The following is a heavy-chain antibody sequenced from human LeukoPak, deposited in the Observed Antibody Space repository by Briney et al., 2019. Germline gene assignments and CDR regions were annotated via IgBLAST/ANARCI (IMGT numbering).Heavy chain of an antibody. D-gene: IGHD3-3*01. V-gene: IGHV1-18*01. CDR3: ARALNYDFWSDYSRTYHQYNWFDP. J-gene: IGHJ5*02. Sequence: GASVKVSCKASGYTFTSYGISWVRQAPGQGLEWMGWISAYNGNTNYAQKLQGRVTMTTGTSTSTAYMELRSLRSDDTAVYYCARALNYDFWSDYSRTYHQYNWFDPWGQGTLVTVSS. CDR2: ISAYNGNT. CDR1: GYTFTSYG.